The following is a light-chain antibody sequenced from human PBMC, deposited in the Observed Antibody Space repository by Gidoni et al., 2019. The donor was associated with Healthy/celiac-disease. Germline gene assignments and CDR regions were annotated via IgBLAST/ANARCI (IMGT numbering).Light chain of an antibody. J-gene: IGKJ4*01. CDR1: QSISSY. CDR2: AAS. CDR3: QQSYSTPGLT. V-gene: IGKV1-39*01. Sequence: PSSLSASVGDRVTITCRASQSISSYLNWYQQKPGKAPKLLIYAASSLQSGVPSRFSGSGSGTDFTLTISSLQPEDFATYYCQQSYSTPGLTFGGGTKVEIK.